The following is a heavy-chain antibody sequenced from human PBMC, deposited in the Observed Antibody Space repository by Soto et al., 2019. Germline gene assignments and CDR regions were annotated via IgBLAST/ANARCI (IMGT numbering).Heavy chain of an antibody. V-gene: IGHV3-48*01. CDR3: ARRYGDDGVGAFDI. Sequence: EVQLVESGGGLVQPGGSLRLSCAASGFTFSSYSMNWVRQAPGKGLEWVSYISSSSSTIYYADSVKGRFTISRDNAKNSLYREMNSQRAEDTDVYYCARRYGDDGVGAFDIWGQGTMVTVSS. CDR1: GFTFSSYS. D-gene: IGHD4-17*01. J-gene: IGHJ3*02. CDR2: ISSSSSTI.